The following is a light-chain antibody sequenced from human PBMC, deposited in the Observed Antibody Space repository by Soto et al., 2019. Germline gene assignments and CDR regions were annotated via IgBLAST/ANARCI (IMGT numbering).Light chain of an antibody. V-gene: IGLV1-44*01. J-gene: IGLJ2*01. CDR1: SSNIGSNT. CDR2: TNN. Sequence: QSVLTQPPSASGTPGQRVTISCSGSSSNIGSNTVNWYQQLPGTAPKLLIYTNNQRPSGVPVRFSGSKSGTSASLAISGLQSEDEADYYCAAWDGRGVVFGGGTKLTVL. CDR3: AAWDGRGVV.